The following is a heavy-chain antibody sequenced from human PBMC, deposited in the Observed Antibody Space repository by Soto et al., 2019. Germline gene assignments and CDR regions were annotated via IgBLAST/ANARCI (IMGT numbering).Heavy chain of an antibody. J-gene: IGHJ2*01. Sequence: QLQLQESGPGLVKPSETLFLTCTVSGGSISSSSYYWGWIRQPPGKGLEWIGSIYYSGSTYYNPSLKSRVTISVDTSKNQFSLKLSSVTAADTAVYYCASQPRRVVTYPPYWYFDLWGRGTLVTVSS. CDR2: IYYSGST. CDR1: GGSISSSSYY. V-gene: IGHV4-39*01. CDR3: ASQPRRVVTYPPYWYFDL. D-gene: IGHD2-21*02.